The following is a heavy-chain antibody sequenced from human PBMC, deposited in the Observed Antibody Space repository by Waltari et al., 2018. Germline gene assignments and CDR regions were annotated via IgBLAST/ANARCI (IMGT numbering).Heavy chain of an antibody. Sequence: EVQLVESGGGLVQPGGSLRLSCAASGFTFSSYSMNWVRQAPGKGLEWVSYISSSSSTIYYADSVKGRFTISRDNTKNSLYLQMNSLRAEDTAVYYCARDVYYGSGYYMDVWGKGTTVTVSS. CDR1: GFTFSSYS. D-gene: IGHD3-10*01. CDR2: ISSSSSTI. CDR3: ARDVYYGSGYYMDV. J-gene: IGHJ6*03. V-gene: IGHV3-48*04.